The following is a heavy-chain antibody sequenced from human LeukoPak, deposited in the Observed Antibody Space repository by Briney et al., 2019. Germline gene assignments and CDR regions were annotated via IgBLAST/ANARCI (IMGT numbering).Heavy chain of an antibody. CDR2: IYYSGST. Sequence: SGTLSLTCAVSGGSISSYYWSWVRQPPGKGLEWVWYIYYSGSTNYNPSPGSRVTISVDTSKNQFSLKPSSVTAADTAVYYCARGQWLAYEYYFDYWGQGTLVTVSS. CDR3: ARGQWLAYEYYFDY. D-gene: IGHD6-19*01. V-gene: IGHV4-59*01. CDR1: GGSISSYY. J-gene: IGHJ4*02.